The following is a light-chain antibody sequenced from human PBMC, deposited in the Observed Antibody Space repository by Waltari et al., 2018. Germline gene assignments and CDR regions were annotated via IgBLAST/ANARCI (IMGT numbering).Light chain of an antibody. CDR1: QSLLHSNGYNY. J-gene: IGKJ1*01. CDR3: IQALQTPWT. V-gene: IGKV2-28*01. CDR2: LAY. Sequence: DIVMTQSPVSLPVTPGEPASISCRSSQSLLHSNGYNYLDWYLQKPGQSPQLLIYLAYDRASGVPDRFSGSGSGTDFTLKISRVEAEDVGVYYCIQALQTPWTFGQGTKVEIK.